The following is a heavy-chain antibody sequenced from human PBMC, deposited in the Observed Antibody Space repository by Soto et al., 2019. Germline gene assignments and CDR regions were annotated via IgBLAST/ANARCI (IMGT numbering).Heavy chain of an antibody. J-gene: IGHJ4*02. V-gene: IGHV3-23*01. CDR1: GFTFSSYA. D-gene: IGHD3-22*01. Sequence: TGGSLRLSCAASGFTFSSYAMSWVRQAPGKGLEWVSAISGSGGSTYYADSVKGRFTISRDNSKDTLYLQMNSLRAEDTAVYYCARTEWLLVLSYFDYWGQGTLVTVSS. CDR3: ARTEWLLVLSYFDY. CDR2: ISGSGGST.